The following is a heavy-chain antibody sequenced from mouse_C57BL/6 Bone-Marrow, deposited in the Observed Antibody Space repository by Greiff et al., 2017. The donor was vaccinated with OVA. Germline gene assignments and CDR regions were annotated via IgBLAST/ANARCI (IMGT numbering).Heavy chain of an antibody. CDR1: GYAFSSSW. J-gene: IGHJ2*01. D-gene: IGHD1-1*01. CDR3: AIYYYGY. Sequence: QVQLKESGPELVKPGASVKISCKASGYAFSSSWMNWVKQRPGKGLEWIGRIYPGDGDTNYNGKFKGKATLTADKSSSTAYMQRSSLTSEDSAVYFCAIYYYGYWGQGTTLTVSS. V-gene: IGHV1-82*01. CDR2: IYPGDGDT.